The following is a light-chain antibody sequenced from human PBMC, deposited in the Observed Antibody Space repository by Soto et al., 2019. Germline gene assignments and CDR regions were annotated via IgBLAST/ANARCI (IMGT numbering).Light chain of an antibody. CDR1: SSDVGGYNY. V-gene: IGLV2-14*01. CDR3: SSYTSSSTRV. CDR2: DVS. J-gene: IGLJ2*01. Sequence: QSALTQPASVSGSPGQSITISCTGTSSDVGGYNYVSWYQQHPGKAPKLMIYDVSNRPSGASNRFSGSMSGNTASLTISGLQAEDEAEYYCSSYTSSSTRVFGGGTKLTVL.